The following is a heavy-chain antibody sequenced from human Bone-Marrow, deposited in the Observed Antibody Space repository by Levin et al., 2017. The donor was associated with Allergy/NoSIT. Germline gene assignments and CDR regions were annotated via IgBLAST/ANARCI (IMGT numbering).Heavy chain of an antibody. D-gene: IGHD6-19*01. CDR2: IYYSGST. V-gene: IGHV4-59*01. CDR3: AREAAVAGNVLDY. CDR1: GGSISSYY. J-gene: IGHJ4*02. Sequence: SETLSLTCTVSGGSISSYYWSWIRQPPGKGLEWIGYIYYSGSTNYNPSLKSRVTISVDTSKNQFSLKLSSVTAADTAVYYCAREAAVAGNVLDYWGQGTLVTVSS.